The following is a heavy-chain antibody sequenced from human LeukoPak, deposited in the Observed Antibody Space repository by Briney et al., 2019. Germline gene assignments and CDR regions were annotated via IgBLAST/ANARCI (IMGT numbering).Heavy chain of an antibody. D-gene: IGHD2-21*02. Sequence: GASVKVSCKASGYTFTSYGISWVRQAPGQGLEWMGWISAYNGNTNYAQKLQGRVTMTTDTSTSTAYMELRSLRSDDTAVYYCARARGLGVVVTAPWYFDLWGRGTLVTVSS. J-gene: IGHJ2*01. CDR2: ISAYNGNT. V-gene: IGHV1-18*01. CDR3: ARARGLGVVVTAPWYFDL. CDR1: GYTFTSYG.